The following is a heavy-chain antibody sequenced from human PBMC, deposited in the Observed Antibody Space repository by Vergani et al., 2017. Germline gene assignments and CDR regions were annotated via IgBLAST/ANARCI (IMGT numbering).Heavy chain of an antibody. J-gene: IGHJ4*02. V-gene: IGHV3-11*04. Sequence: QAQLVESGGGLVKPGGSLRLSCAASGFTFSDHYMSWIRQAPGKGLEWVSYISASGSTIHYADSVKGRFAISRDNAKNSLYLQMNNLRVEDTAVYYCARDLLPGTLLLLAYWGQGTLISVSS. CDR3: ARDLLPGTLLLLAY. CDR2: ISASGSTI. D-gene: IGHD1-7*01. CDR1: GFTFSDHY.